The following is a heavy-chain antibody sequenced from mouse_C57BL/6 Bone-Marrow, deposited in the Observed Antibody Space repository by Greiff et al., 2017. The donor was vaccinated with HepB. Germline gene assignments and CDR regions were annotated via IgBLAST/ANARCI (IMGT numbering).Heavy chain of an antibody. Sequence: VQLQQPGAELVRPGSSVKLSCKASGYTFTSYWMHWVKQRPIQGLEWIGNIDPSDSETHYNQKFKDKATLTVDKSSSTAYMQLSSLTSEDSAVYYCARGGYSRYFDYWGQGTTLTVSS. CDR2: IDPSDSET. J-gene: IGHJ2*01. D-gene: IGHD2-12*01. V-gene: IGHV1-52*01. CDR3: ARGGYSRYFDY. CDR1: GYTFTSYW.